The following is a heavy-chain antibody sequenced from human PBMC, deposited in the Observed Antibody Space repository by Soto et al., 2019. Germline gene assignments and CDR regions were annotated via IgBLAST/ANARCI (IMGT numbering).Heavy chain of an antibody. J-gene: IGHJ4*02. D-gene: IGHD5-12*01. V-gene: IGHV3-48*02. CDR2: IDSSSDTI. CDR1: GFTLSRYS. CDR3: ARGGVATIFGDS. Sequence: EVQLVESGGGLVQPGGSLRVSCAASGFTLSRYSMNWVRQAPGKGLEWLSYIDSSSDTIYYADSVKGRFIISRDNAKKSSYLRMDGLRDEDTAVYYFARGGVATIFGDSWGQGTLVTVSS.